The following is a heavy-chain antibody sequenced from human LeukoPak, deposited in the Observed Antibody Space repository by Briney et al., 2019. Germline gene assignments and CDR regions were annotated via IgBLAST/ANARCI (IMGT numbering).Heavy chain of an antibody. V-gene: IGHV1-2*02. CDR2: INPNSGGT. D-gene: IGHD5-12*01. J-gene: IGHJ4*02. CDR3: ARETGYSGYDTDY. Sequence: ASVKVSCKASGYTFTGYYMHCVRQAPGQGLEWMGWINPNSGGTNYAQKFQGRVTMTRDTSISTAYMELSRLRSDDTAVYYCARETGYSGYDTDYWGQGTLVTVSS. CDR1: GYTFTGYY.